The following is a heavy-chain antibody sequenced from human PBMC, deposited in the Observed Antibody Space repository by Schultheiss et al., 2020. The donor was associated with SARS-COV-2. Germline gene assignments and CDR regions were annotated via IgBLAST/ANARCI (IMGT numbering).Heavy chain of an antibody. J-gene: IGHJ3*02. CDR1: GFTFTTYS. CDR3: ARENGDYGDAFDI. Sequence: GGSLRLSCAVSGFTFTTYSMNWVRQAPGQGLEWVSYVSSSGRTKYYADSVKGRFTISRDNAKNILYLQMNSLRAEDTAVYYCARENGDYGDAFDIWGQGTMVTVSS. CDR2: VSSSGRTK. V-gene: IGHV3-48*04. D-gene: IGHD4-17*01.